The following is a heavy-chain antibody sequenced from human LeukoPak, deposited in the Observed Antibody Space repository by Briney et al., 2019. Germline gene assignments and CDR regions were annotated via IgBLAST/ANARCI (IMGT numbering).Heavy chain of an antibody. CDR2: IYTGDST. CDR3: ARDKDYGSGSDYNEYVFDF. J-gene: IGHJ3*01. D-gene: IGHD3-10*01. CDR1: GFTVSSNY. Sequence: PGGSLRLSCAASGFTVSSNYMSWVRQAPGKGLEWVSNIYTGDSTFYADSVKGRFTISRDNSKNTLYLQMNSLRAEDTAVYYCARDKDYGSGSDYNEYVFDFWGQGTMVTVSS. V-gene: IGHV3-66*01.